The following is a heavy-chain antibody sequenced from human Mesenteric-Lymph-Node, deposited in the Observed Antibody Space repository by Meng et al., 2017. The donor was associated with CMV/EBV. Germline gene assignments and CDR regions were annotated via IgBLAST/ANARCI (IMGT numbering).Heavy chain of an antibody. CDR1: GVLISNGDSY. CDR2: IFPSGTT. CDR3: ARGGQVLDF. V-gene: IGHV4-31*03. Sequence: LTGNVSGVLISNGDSYWTWIRQHPGKGLEWIGYIFPSGTTYYNPSLRSRLTITVDTSNNQFSLRLASVTAADTAVYYCARGGQVLDFWGPGTLVTVSS. J-gene: IGHJ4*02. D-gene: IGHD2/OR15-2a*01.